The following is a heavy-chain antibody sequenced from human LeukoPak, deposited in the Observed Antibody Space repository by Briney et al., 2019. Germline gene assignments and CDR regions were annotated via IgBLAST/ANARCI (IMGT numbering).Heavy chain of an antibody. CDR1: GLTFSNYW. V-gene: IGHV3-74*01. D-gene: IGHD3-10*01. CDR2: INSDGSDT. CDR3: AKGMVRGRSMDV. J-gene: IGHJ6*02. Sequence: PGGSLRLSCATSGLTFSNYWMHWVRQAPGKGLVWVSRINSDGSDTRYADSVKGRFTISRDNAKNTLFLQMNSLRAEDTAVYYCAKGMVRGRSMDVWGQGTTVTVSS.